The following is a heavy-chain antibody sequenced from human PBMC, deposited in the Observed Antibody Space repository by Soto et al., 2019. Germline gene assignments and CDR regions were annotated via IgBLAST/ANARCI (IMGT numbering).Heavy chain of an antibody. D-gene: IGHD1-1*01. J-gene: IGHJ6*02. Sequence: GGSLRLSCAASGFTFSKAWMSWVRQAPGKGLEWVGRIKSKSDGGTTDFAAPVKGRFTISRDDSKSTLDLQMNSLKSDDTAVYYCTTSRPGGSNGYIGDYYGMDVWGQGTTVTVSS. CDR3: TTSRPGGSNGYIGDYYGMDV. CDR2: IKSKSDGGTT. V-gene: IGHV3-15*01. CDR1: GFTFSKAW.